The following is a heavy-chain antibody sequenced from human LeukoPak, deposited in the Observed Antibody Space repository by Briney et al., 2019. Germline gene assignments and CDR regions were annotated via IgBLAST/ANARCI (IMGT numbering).Heavy chain of an antibody. CDR1: GGSISSSSYY. V-gene: IGHV4-39*01. Sequence: SETLSLTCTVSGGSISSSSYYWGWIRQPPGKGLEWIGSIYYSGSTYYNPSLKSRVTISVDTSKNQFSLKLSSVTAADTAVYYCARHQQGVGAIIDYWGQGTLVTFSS. J-gene: IGHJ4*02. D-gene: IGHD1-26*01. CDR2: IYYSGST. CDR3: ARHQQGVGAIIDY.